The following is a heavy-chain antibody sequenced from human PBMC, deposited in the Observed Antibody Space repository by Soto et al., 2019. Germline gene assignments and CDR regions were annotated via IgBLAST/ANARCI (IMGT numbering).Heavy chain of an antibody. CDR1: GYTFTSYG. CDR2: ISAYNGNT. D-gene: IGHD4-17*01. J-gene: IGHJ6*02. V-gene: IGHV1-18*01. Sequence: ASVKVSCKASGYTFTSYGISWVRQAPGQGLEWMGWISAYNGNTNYAQKLQGRVTMTTDTSTSTAYMELRSLRSDDTAVYYCATTVTTPPYRNGMDVWGQGTTVTVS. CDR3: ATTVTTPPYRNGMDV.